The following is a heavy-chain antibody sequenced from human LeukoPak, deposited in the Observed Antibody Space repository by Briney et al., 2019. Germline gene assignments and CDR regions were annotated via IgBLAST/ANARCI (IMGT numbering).Heavy chain of an antibody. CDR2: ISSGASTM. CDR3: ALLAVASDFDY. CDR1: GFMFISFE. V-gene: IGHV3-48*03. Sequence: GGSLRLSCAVSGFMFISFEMYVVRQAAGRGLAWVAYISSGASTMYYADSVKGRFTISRDDAKNSLFLQMNSLRAEDTAIYYCALLAVASDFDYWGQGTLVTVSS. D-gene: IGHD6-19*01. J-gene: IGHJ4*02.